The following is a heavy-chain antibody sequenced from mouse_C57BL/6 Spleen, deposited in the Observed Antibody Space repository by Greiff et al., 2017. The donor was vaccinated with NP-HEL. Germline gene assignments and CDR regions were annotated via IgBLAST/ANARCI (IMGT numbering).Heavy chain of an antibody. D-gene: IGHD3-2*02. CDR3: ARYGDSSGYVDYAMDY. Sequence: QVQLQQSGPELVKPGASVKISCKASGYTFTDYYINWVKQRPGQGLEWIGWIFPGSGSTYYNEKFKGKATLTVDKSSSTAYMLLSSLTSEDSAVYFCARYGDSSGYVDYAMDYWGQGTSVTVSS. J-gene: IGHJ4*01. CDR2: IFPGSGST. CDR1: GYTFTDYY. V-gene: IGHV1-75*01.